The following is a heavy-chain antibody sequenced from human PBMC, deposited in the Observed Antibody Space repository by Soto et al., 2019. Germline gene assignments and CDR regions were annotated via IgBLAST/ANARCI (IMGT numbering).Heavy chain of an antibody. J-gene: IGHJ4*02. CDR1: GGSISSGGYY. CDR2: IYYSGST. Sequence: SETLSLTCTVSGGSISSGGYYWSWIRQHPGKGLEWIGYIYYSGSTYYNPSLKSRVTISVDTSKNQFSLKLSSVTAADTAVYYSASTAAGSIAVAGYYFDYWGQGTLVTVSS. D-gene: IGHD6-19*01. V-gene: IGHV4-31*03. CDR3: ASTAAGSIAVAGYYFDY.